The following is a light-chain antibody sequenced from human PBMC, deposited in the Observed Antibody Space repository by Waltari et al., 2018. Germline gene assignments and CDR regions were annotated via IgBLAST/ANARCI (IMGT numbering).Light chain of an antibody. Sequence: QSALTQPPSVSGSPGQSVTIFCAGTSNDVGGDNSVSWYQEHPGQAPRVIIYDVSDRPSGVSDRFSGSKSGNTASLTISGLQAEDEADYYCSSQSSNDVVLFGGGTKLTVL. V-gene: IGLV2-14*01. CDR1: SNDVGGDNS. CDR3: SSQSSNDVVL. J-gene: IGLJ2*01. CDR2: DVS.